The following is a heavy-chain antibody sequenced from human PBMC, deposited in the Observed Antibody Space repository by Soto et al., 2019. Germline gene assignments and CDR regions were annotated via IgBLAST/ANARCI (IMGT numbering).Heavy chain of an antibody. D-gene: IGHD2-15*01. CDR1: GFPFSANY. Sequence: QVQLVESGGGLVKPAGPLGPSWPPPGFPFSANYLGWIPQLPGKGLEWVSSISRSGSTISYADSVKGRFTISRDNAKNSLYLQMNSLRAEDTAVYYCARDFKGYCSGGSCSVAFDIWGQGTMVTVSS. CDR2: ISRSGSTI. CDR3: ARDFKGYCSGGSCSVAFDI. J-gene: IGHJ3*02. V-gene: IGHV3-11*01.